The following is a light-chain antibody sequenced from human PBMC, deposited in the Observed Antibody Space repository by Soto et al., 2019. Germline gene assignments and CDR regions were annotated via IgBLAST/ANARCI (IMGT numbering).Light chain of an antibody. Sequence: DIQMTQSPSSVSASVADRVTITCRASQGISSWLAWYQQKPVKAPKLLIYDASSLESGVPSRFSGSGSGAEFTLTISSLQPEDFATYYCQQRNSYPITFGQGTRLEI. CDR3: QQRNSYPIT. CDR1: QGISSW. CDR2: DAS. V-gene: IGKV1-12*01. J-gene: IGKJ5*01.